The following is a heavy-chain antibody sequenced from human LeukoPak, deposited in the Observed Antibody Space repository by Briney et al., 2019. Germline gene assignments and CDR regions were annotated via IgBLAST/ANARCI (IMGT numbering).Heavy chain of an antibody. J-gene: IGHJ4*02. CDR1: GFTFSSYW. CDR3: ARDEYLWSGYYPNQAFDY. CDR2: IKQDGSEK. V-gene: IGHV3-7*01. Sequence: GGSLRLSCAASGFTFSSYWVSWVRQAPGKGLEWVANIKQDGSEKYYVDSVKGRFTISRDNAKNSLYLQMNSLRAEDTAVYYCARDEYLWSGYYPNQAFDYWGQGTLVTVSS. D-gene: IGHD3-3*01.